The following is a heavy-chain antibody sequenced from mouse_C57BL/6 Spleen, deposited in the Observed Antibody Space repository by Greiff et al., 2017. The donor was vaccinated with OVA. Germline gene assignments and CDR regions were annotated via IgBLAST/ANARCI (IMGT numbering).Heavy chain of an antibody. CDR1: GYTFTSYW. Sequence: QVQLKQPGAELVMPGASVKLSCKASGYTFTSYWMHWVTQRPGQGLEWIGEIDPSDSYTNYNQKFKGKSTLTVDKSSSTAYMQLSSLTSEDSAVYYCARSGEDYWGQGTTLTVSS. J-gene: IGHJ2*01. D-gene: IGHD3-1*01. CDR3: ARSGEDY. CDR2: IDPSDSYT. V-gene: IGHV1-69*01.